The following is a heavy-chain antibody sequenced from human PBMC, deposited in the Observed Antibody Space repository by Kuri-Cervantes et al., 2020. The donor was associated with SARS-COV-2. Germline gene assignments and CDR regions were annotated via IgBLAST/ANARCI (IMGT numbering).Heavy chain of an antibody. Sequence: GESLKISCAASGFDFSRSAMHWVRQAPGKGLEWVAVISYDGNNKNCTASGKGRFTISRENAKNSLYLQMNSLRAGDTAVYYCARDSVAPHPYYYYGMDVWGQGTTVTVSS. CDR3: ARDSVAPHPYYYYGMDV. D-gene: IGHD2-15*01. CDR2: ISYDGNNK. V-gene: IGHV3-30*14. CDR1: GFDFSRSA. J-gene: IGHJ6*02.